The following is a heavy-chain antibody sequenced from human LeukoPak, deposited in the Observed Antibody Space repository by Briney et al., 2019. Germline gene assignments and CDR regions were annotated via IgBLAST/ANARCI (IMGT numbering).Heavy chain of an antibody. V-gene: IGHV3-74*01. CDR1: GFTFSSYW. J-gene: IGHJ6*02. CDR2: INSDGSST. D-gene: IGHD6-13*01. Sequence: QPGGSLRLSCAASGFTFSSYWMHWVRQAPGKGLVWVSRINSDGSSTSYADSVKGRFTISRDSAKNTLYLQMNSLRAEDTAVYYCATGGLQRAAGSTYYYYYGMDVWGQGTTVTVSS. CDR3: ATGGLQRAAGSTYYYYYGMDV.